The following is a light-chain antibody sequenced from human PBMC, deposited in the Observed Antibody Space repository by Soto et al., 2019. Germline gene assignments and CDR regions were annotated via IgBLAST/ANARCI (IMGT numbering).Light chain of an antibody. CDR2: GAF. V-gene: IGKV3-20*01. J-gene: IGKJ1*01. Sequence: EIVVTQSPGTLSLSPGERATLSCRASQSISSNYLAWYQQKPGQAPRLLIYGAFSRAVGIPDNFSGSGSGTDFTLTIYRLEPEDFAVYYCQQYGTSPWTFGEGTKVEIK. CDR1: QSISSNY. CDR3: QQYGTSPWT.